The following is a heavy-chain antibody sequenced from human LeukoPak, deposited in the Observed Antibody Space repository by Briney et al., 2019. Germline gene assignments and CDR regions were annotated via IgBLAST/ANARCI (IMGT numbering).Heavy chain of an antibody. CDR3: AKDGGGWYTSGWYYFDY. CDR2: ISGSGRNT. CDR1: GFTFSSYG. J-gene: IGHJ4*02. Sequence: GGTLRLSCAASGFTFSSYGMSWVRQAPGKGLEWVSAISGSGRNTYYADSVKGRFTISRDNSKNTLYLQMDSLRAEDTALYYCAKDGGGWYTSGWYYFDYWGQGTLVTVSS. D-gene: IGHD6-19*01. V-gene: IGHV3-23*01.